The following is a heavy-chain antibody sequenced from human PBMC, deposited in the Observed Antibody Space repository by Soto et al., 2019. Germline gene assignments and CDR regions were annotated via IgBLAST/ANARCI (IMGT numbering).Heavy chain of an antibody. CDR2: IYPGDSDV. J-gene: IGHJ4*02. D-gene: IGHD6-6*01. Sequence: EVQLVQSGPEVKKPGESLKISCKGSGYRFTDHWIGWVRQMPGKGLEWMGVIYPGDSDVRITPSFQGQVTISVDKSINTAHLQWSSLKASDTAFYYCATRHSSPSYDFWGQGTLVTVSS. CDR1: GYRFTDHW. V-gene: IGHV5-51*01. CDR3: ATRHSSPSYDF.